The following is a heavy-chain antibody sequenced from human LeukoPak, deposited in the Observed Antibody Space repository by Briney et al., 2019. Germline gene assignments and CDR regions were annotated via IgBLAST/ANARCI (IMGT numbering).Heavy chain of an antibody. J-gene: IGHJ3*02. Sequence: GGSLRLSCAASGFTFSSYSMNWVRQAPGKGLEWVSYISSSSSTIYYADSVKGRFTISRDNAKNSLYLQMNSLRAEDTAVYYCARVSRIQFYAFDIWGQGTMVTVSS. CDR1: GFTFSSYS. CDR3: ARVSRIQFYAFDI. D-gene: IGHD1-14*01. V-gene: IGHV3-48*01. CDR2: ISSSSSTI.